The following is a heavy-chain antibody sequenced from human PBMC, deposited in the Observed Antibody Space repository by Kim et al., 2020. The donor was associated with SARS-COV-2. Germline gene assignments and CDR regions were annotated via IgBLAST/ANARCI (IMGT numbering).Heavy chain of an antibody. CDR3: AKGFVYNWNDIYGMDV. CDR1: GFTFSSYA. CDR2: ISGSGGST. J-gene: IGHJ6*02. D-gene: IGHD1-1*01. V-gene: IGHV3-23*01. Sequence: GGSLRLSCAASGFTFSSYAMSWVRQAPGKGLEWVSAISGSGGSTYYADSVKGRFTISRDNSKNTLYLQMNSLRAEDTAVYYCAKGFVYNWNDIYGMDVWGQGTTVTVSS.